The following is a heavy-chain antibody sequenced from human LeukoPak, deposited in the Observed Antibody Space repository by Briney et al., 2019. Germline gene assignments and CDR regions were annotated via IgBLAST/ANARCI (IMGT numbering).Heavy chain of an antibody. Sequence: PSETLSLTCTVSGGSISSSYYWGWIRQPPGKGLEWIGSIYYIGSTYYNPSLKSRVTISVDTSKNQFSLKLSSVTAADTALYYCARRSGYGDFWYFDLWGRGTLVTVSS. CDR2: IYYIGST. CDR3: ARRSGYGDFWYFDL. J-gene: IGHJ2*01. D-gene: IGHD4-17*01. CDR1: GGSISSSYY. V-gene: IGHV4-39*01.